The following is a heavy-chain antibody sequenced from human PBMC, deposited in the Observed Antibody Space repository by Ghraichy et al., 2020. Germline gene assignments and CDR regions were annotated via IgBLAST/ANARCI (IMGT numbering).Heavy chain of an antibody. CDR3: AREDYYDSSGYFGYFDY. CDR1: GFTFSSYG. Sequence: GGSLRLSCAASGFTFSSYGMHWVRQAPGKGLEWVAVIWYDGSNKYYADSVKGRFTISRDNSKNTLYLQMNSLRAEDTAVYYCAREDYYDSSGYFGYFDYWGQGTLVTVSS. D-gene: IGHD3-22*01. J-gene: IGHJ4*02. CDR2: IWYDGSNK. V-gene: IGHV3-33*01.